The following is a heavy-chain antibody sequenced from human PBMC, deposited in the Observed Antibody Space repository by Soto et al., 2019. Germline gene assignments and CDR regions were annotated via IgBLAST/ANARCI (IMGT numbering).Heavy chain of an antibody. J-gene: IGHJ6*02. CDR1: GDSISRNGYF. V-gene: IGHV4-31*03. CDR2: IYYSGSP. D-gene: IGHD3-10*01. CDR3: ARGTMLRGPGYYYAMDV. Sequence: SETLSLTCTVSGDSISRNGYFWTWIRQHPGKGLEWIGYIYYSGSPYYNPSLKSRVIISVDTSKNHFSLNLTAVTAADTAVYYCARGTMLRGPGYYYAMDVWGQGTTVTVSS.